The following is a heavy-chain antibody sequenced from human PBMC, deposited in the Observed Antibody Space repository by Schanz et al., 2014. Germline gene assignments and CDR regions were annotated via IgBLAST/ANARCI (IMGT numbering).Heavy chain of an antibody. V-gene: IGHV3-23*01. D-gene: IGHD2-15*01. CDR3: AKGMGYCSGGACYDYYYYGLDV. Sequence: DVQLLESGGGLVQPGGSLRLSCAASGFTFNSYAMTWVRQAPGKGLEWVSSISHSGGSKYYADSVKGRFTISRDNSENTLYLQMNSLSAVDTAVFYCAKGMGYCSGGACYDYYYYGLDVWGQGTTVTVSS. CDR2: ISHSGGSK. CDR1: GFTFNSYA. J-gene: IGHJ6*02.